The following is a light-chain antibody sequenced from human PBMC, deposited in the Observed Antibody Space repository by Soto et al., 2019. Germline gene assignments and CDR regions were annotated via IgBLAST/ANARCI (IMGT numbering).Light chain of an antibody. J-gene: IGLJ3*02. CDR3: SSYTSISTLWV. Sequence: QSALTQPASVSGSPGQSITISCTGTSGDVGGYTFVSWYQQHPNKAPKLIIYEVTNRPSGVSDRFSGSKSGNTASLTISGLQTEDEAFYYCSSYTSISTLWVFGGGTKLTVL. V-gene: IGLV2-14*01. CDR2: EVT. CDR1: SGDVGGYTF.